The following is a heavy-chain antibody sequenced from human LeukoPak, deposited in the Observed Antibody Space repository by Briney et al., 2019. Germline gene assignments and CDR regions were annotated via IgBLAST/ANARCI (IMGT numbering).Heavy chain of an antibody. CDR2: TSGGGGST. Sequence: PGGSLRLSCAASGFTFNSYAMTWVRQAPGKGLEWVSGTSGGGGSTYYTDSVKGRFTISRDNSKNTLYLQMNSLRAEDTAIYYCADPASTDYWGQGTLVTVSS. CDR1: GFTFNSYA. CDR3: ADPASTDY. D-gene: IGHD2-2*01. V-gene: IGHV3-23*01. J-gene: IGHJ4*02.